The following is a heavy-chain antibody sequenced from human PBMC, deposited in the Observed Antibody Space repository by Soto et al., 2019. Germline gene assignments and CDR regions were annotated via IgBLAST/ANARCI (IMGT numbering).Heavy chain of an antibody. D-gene: IGHD2-15*01. Sequence: EVQLVESGGGLVQPGGSLRLSCAASGFTFSSYWMSWVRQAPGKGLEWVANIKQDGSEKYYVDSVKGRFTISRDNAKNSLYLQMNSLRAEDTAVYYCARDLRSVVVVAAKDYWGQGTLVTVSS. V-gene: IGHV3-7*05. CDR2: IKQDGSEK. J-gene: IGHJ4*02. CDR1: GFTFSSYW. CDR3: ARDLRSVVVVAAKDY.